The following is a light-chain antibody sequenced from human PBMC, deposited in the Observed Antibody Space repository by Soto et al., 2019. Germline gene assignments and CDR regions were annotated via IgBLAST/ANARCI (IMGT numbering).Light chain of an antibody. CDR3: CSYARGSTLYV. CDR2: EGT. V-gene: IGLV2-23*01. J-gene: IGLJ1*01. Sequence: QSVLTQPASVSGSPGQSVTMSCTGTSSDVGGYNLVSWYQQPPGKAPKLIIFEGTQRPSGVSGRFSGSKYGNTASLTISGLQADDEADYFCCSYARGSTLYVFGTGTKVTV. CDR1: SSDVGGYNL.